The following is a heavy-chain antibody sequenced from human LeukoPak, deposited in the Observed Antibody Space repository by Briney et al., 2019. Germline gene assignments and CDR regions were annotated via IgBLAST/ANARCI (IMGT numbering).Heavy chain of an antibody. V-gene: IGHV1-69*13. CDR1: GGTFSSYA. CDR2: IIPIFGTA. J-gene: IGHJ6*03. D-gene: IGHD3-10*01. CDR3: ARGYYGWNYCYMDV. Sequence: ASVKVSCKASGGTFSSYAISWVRQAPGQGLEWMGGIIPIFGTANYAQKFQGRVTITADESTSTAYMELSSLRSEDTAIYYCARGYYGWNYCYMDVWGKGTTVTISS.